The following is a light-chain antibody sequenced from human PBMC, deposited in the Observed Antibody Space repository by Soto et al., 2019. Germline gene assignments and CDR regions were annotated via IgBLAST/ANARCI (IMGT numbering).Light chain of an antibody. V-gene: IGKV1-12*01. CDR1: QGINNW. Sequence: DIQMTQSPSSVSASVGDRVTITCRASQGINNWLAWYHQKPGKAPELLIYAVSYLQSGVPSRFSGSGSGTDFTLTISSLQPEDFATYFCKQSSAFPLTFGGGTKVDIK. CDR2: AVS. J-gene: IGKJ4*01. CDR3: KQSSAFPLT.